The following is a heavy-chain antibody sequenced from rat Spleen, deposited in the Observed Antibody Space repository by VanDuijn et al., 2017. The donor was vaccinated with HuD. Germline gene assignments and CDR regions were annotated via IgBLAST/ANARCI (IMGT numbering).Heavy chain of an antibody. CDR3: TTVRYYGFDSPFTY. CDR2: ISFEGSST. D-gene: IGHD1-7*01. J-gene: IGHJ3*01. Sequence: EVQLVESGGGLVQPGRSLKLSCAASGFSFSDYYMAWVRQAPKKGLEWVASISFEGSSTYYGDSVKGRFTISRDNAAITLYLQMSSLRSEDTATYYCTTVRYYGFDSPFTYWGQGTLVTVSS. V-gene: IGHV5-22*01. CDR1: GFSFSDYY.